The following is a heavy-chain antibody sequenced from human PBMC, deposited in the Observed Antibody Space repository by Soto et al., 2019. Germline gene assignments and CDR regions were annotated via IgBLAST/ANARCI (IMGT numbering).Heavy chain of an antibody. V-gene: IGHV3-9*01. Sequence: GGSLRLSCAASGFTFDDYAMHWVRQAPGKGLEWVSGISWNSGSIGYADSVKGRFTIFRDNAKNSLYLQMNSLRAEDTALYYCARFNVLRYFDWLLSGGYGMDVWGQGTTVTVSS. CDR2: ISWNSGSI. CDR3: ARFNVLRYFDWLLSGGYGMDV. CDR1: GFTFDDYA. D-gene: IGHD3-9*01. J-gene: IGHJ6*02.